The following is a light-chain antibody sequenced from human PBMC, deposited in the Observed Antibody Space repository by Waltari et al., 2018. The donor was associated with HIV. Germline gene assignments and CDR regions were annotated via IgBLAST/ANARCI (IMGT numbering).Light chain of an antibody. V-gene: IGLV2-8*01. CDR3: TSYASNNNYV. CDR2: EVT. CDR1: SSDVGAYDF. J-gene: IGLJ1*01. Sequence: QSALTQPPSASGSPGQSVTISCTGTSSDVGAYDFVSWYQQHPGKVPNLIISEVTKRPSGVPDRFFGSKSDNTASLTISGLQAEDEADYYCTSYASNNNYVFGTGTKVTVL.